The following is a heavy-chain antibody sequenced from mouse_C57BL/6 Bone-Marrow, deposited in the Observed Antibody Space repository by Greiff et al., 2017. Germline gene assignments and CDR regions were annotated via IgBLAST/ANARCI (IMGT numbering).Heavy chain of an antibody. Sequence: QVQLQQPGAELVRPGSSVKLSCKASGYTFTSSWMDWVKQRPGQGLEWIGNIYPSDSETHYNQKFKDKATLTVDKSSSTAYMQLSSLTSEDSAVYCGARHHYGSRMDYWGQGTSVTVSS. CDR1: GYTFTSSW. CDR3: ARHHYGSRMDY. J-gene: IGHJ4*01. V-gene: IGHV1-61*01. D-gene: IGHD1-1*01. CDR2: IYPSDSET.